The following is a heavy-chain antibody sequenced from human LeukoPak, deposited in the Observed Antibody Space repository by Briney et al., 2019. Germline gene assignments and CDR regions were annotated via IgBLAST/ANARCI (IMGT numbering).Heavy chain of an antibody. J-gene: IGHJ4*02. CDR3: ARWYSSGWYSDY. D-gene: IGHD6-19*01. V-gene: IGHV3-21*06. CDR1: GFSLSTYS. CDR2: VSGTSEYI. Sequence: GGPLRLSCAASGFSLSTYSMIWVRQAPGKGLEWVSSVSGTSEYIYYADSVRGRFTISRDNAKNTVYLQMNSLRAEDAAVYYCARWYSSGWYSDYWGQGTLVTVSS.